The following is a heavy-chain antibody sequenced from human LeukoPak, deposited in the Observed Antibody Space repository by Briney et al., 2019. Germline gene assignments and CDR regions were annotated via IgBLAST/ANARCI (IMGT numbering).Heavy chain of an antibody. Sequence: GGSLRLSCAASGFTFSSYWMNWVRQAPGKGLEWVANIKQDGSEKYDVDSVKGRFTISRDNAKNSLYLQMNSLRAEDTAVYYCARDGGGYCSGGSCYRFYYYYMDAWGKGTTVTVSS. CDR3: ARDGGGYCSGGSCYRFYYYYMDA. CDR2: IKQDGSEK. J-gene: IGHJ6*03. D-gene: IGHD2-15*01. CDR1: GFTFSSYW. V-gene: IGHV3-7*01.